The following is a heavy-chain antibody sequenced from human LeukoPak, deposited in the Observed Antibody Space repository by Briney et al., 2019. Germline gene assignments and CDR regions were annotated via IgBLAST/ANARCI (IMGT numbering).Heavy chain of an antibody. V-gene: IGHV6-1*01. CDR1: GDSVSSNSAA. CDR2: TYYRSKWYN. CDR3: ARVGPVVVPAAMKPYYYYYMDV. D-gene: IGHD2-2*01. Sequence: SQTLSLTCAISGDSVSSNSAAWNWIRQSPSRGLEWLGRTYYRSKWYNDYAVSVKSRITINPDTSKNQFSLQLDSVTPEDTAVYYCARVGPVVVPAAMKPYYYYYMDVWGKGTTVTISS. J-gene: IGHJ6*03.